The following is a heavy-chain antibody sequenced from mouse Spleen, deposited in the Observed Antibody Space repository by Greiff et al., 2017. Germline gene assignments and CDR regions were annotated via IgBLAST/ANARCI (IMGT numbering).Heavy chain of an antibody. V-gene: IGHV1S56*01. CDR1: GYTFTSYY. CDR2: IYPGNVNT. J-gene: IGHJ1*01. Sequence: QVQLKESGPELVKPGASVRISCKASGYTFTSYYIHWVKQRPGQGLEWIGWIYPGNVNTKYNEKFKGKATLTADKSSSTAYMQLSSLTSEDSAVYFCARGEDFGYFDVWGAGTTVTVSS. CDR3: ARGEDFGYFDV.